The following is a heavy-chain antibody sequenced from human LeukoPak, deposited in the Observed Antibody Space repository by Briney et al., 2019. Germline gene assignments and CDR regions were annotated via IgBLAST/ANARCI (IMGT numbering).Heavy chain of an antibody. D-gene: IGHD3-10*01. CDR2: INPNGGGT. J-gene: IGHJ4*02. CDR1: GYTFTGYY. Sequence: GASVKVSCKASGYTFTGYYMHWVRQAPGQGLEWMGWINPNGGGTNYAQKFQGRVTMTRDTSISTAYMELSRLRSDDTAVYYCARNGKYYYGSGSYPNDYWGQGTLVTVSS. V-gene: IGHV1-2*02. CDR3: ARNGKYYYGSGSYPNDY.